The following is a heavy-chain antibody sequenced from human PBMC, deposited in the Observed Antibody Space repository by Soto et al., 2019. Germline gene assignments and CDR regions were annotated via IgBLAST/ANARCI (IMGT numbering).Heavy chain of an antibody. J-gene: IGHJ6*02. CDR1: GGAINSGDYY. CDR2: IFHSGGT. D-gene: IGHD3-10*01. V-gene: IGHV4-30-4*08. CDR3: ARDRYYGSGTYYNFYAGMDV. Sequence: PSETLSLTCTVSGGAINSGDYYWTWVRQRPGKGLAWIGNIFHSGGTYYTPSLQSRVTISLDTSKIHFSLKLSSVTPADTAVYYCARDRYYGSGTYYNFYAGMDVWGQGTTVTVSS.